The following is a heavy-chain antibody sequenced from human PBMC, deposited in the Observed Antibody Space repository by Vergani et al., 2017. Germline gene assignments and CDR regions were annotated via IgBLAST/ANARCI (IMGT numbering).Heavy chain of an antibody. Sequence: EVQLLESGGSLMQPGGSLRLSCAASGFTFSTYAMHWVRQAPGKGLEWVSALTGGGGSTYYADSFKGRFIISRDNSRDTLYLQMNSLRPEDTATYYCAKGAGSYENFLASWGKETLVTVSS. D-gene: IGHD1-26*01. V-gene: IGHV3-23*01. CDR1: GFTFSTYA. J-gene: IGHJ5*02. CDR2: LTGGGGST. CDR3: AKGAGSYENFLAS.